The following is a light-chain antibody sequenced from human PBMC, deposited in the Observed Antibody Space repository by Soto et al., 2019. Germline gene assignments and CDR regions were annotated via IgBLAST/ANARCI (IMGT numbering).Light chain of an antibody. V-gene: IGKV1-13*02. CDR1: QGISSA. J-gene: IGKJ5*01. CDR3: QQFNSYPIT. Sequence: AIQLTQSPSSLSASVGDRVTITCRASQGISSALAWYQQKPGKVPKLLIYDVSSLESGVPSRFSGSGSGTDFTLTISSLQPEDFATYYCQQFNSYPITYGQGTRLEIK. CDR2: DVS.